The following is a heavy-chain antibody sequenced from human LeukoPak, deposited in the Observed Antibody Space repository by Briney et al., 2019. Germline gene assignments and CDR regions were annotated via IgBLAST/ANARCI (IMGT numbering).Heavy chain of an antibody. D-gene: IGHD3-9*01. Sequence: SETLSLTCTVSGGSISSYYWSWIRQPPGKGLEWIGYIYYSGSTNYNPSLKSRVTISVDTSKNQFSLKLSSVTAADTAVYYCAAFDGLTNWFDPWGQGTLVTVSS. CDR1: GGSISSYY. CDR2: IYYSGST. J-gene: IGHJ5*01. V-gene: IGHV4-59*01. CDR3: AAFDGLTNWFDP.